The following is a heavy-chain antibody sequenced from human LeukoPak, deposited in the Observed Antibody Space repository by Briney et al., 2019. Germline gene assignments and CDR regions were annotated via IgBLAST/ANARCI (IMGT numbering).Heavy chain of an antibody. J-gene: IGHJ4*02. D-gene: IGHD3-22*01. Sequence: GGSLRLSCAASGFTFSSYGMHWVRQAPGKGLEWVAFIRYDGSNKYYADSVKGRFTISRDNSKSTLYLQMNSLRAEDTAVYYCAKDYYDSGGYYDSSHAYWGQGTLVTVSS. CDR3: AKDYYDSGGYYDSSHAY. CDR2: IRYDGSNK. CDR1: GFTFSSYG. V-gene: IGHV3-30*02.